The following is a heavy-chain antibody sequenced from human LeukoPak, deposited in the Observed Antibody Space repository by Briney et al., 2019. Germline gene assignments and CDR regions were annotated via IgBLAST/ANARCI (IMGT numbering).Heavy chain of an antibody. J-gene: IGHJ3*02. CDR1: GYSISSSNW. D-gene: IGHD7-27*01. CDR3: ARVTGGTYDAFDI. V-gene: IGHV4-28*06. Sequence: NPSDTLSLTCAVSGYSISSSNWWGWIRQPPGKGLEWIGFIYYSGSTNYNPSLKSRVTMSVDTSKNQFSLKLSSVTALDTAVYYCARVTGGTYDAFDIWGQGTMVTVSS. CDR2: IYYSGST.